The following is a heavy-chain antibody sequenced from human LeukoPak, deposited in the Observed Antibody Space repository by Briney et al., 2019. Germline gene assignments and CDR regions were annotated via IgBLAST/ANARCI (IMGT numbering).Heavy chain of an antibody. CDR3: AREGI. Sequence: RASVKVSCKASGYTFTDYYMHWVRQAPGQGLEWMGWINPNSGGTKYARKFQGRAAMTRETSISTAYMELSRLRSDDTAVYYCAREGIWGQGTMVTVSS. V-gene: IGHV1-2*02. CDR1: GYTFTDYY. J-gene: IGHJ3*02. CDR2: INPNSGGT.